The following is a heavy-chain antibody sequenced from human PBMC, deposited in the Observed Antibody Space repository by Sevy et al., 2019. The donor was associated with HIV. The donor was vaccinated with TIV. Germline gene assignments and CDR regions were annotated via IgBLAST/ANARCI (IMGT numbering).Heavy chain of an antibody. V-gene: IGHV1-69*13. J-gene: IGHJ6*02. CDR2: IIPIFGTA. CDR1: GGTFSSYA. D-gene: IGHD6-19*01. CDR3: ARSFLSDIAVAGDYYYYGMDV. Sequence: ASVKVSCKASGGTFSSYAISWVRQAPGQGLEWMGGIIPIFGTANYAQKFQGRVTITADESTSTAYLELSSLRSGDTAVYYCARSFLSDIAVAGDYYYYGMDVWGQGTTVTVSS.